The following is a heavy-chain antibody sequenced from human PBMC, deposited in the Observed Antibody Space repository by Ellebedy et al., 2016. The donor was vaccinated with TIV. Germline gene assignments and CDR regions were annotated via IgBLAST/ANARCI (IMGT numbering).Heavy chain of an antibody. CDR2: ISGSAETV. CDR3: AVLVAAGMDV. J-gene: IGHJ6*02. CDR1: GFTFSAYS. Sequence: GESLKISCETSGFTFSAYSLNWVRQAPGKGLEWVAYISGSAETVYYADSVKGRFTISRDNAKSSGYLQMDSLRDEDTAVDYFAVLVAAGMDVWGLGTTVTVSS. D-gene: IGHD5-12*01. V-gene: IGHV3-48*02.